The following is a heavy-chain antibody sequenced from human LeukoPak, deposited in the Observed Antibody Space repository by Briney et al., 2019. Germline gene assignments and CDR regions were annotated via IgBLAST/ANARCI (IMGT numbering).Heavy chain of an antibody. CDR3: ARAKSSSSWYNYFDY. CDR1: GFTFSSYA. V-gene: IGHV3-23*01. Sequence: PGGSLRLSCAASGFTFSSYALSWVRQAPGKGLEWVSAISGSGGSTYYADSVKGRFTISRDNSKNTLYLQMNSLRAEDTAVYYCARAKSSSSWYNYFDYWGQGTLVTVSS. D-gene: IGHD6-13*01. J-gene: IGHJ4*02. CDR2: ISGSGGST.